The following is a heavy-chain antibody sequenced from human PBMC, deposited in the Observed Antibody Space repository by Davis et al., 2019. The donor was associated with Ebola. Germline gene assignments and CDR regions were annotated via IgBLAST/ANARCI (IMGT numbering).Heavy chain of an antibody. Sequence: GESLKISCAASGFTFSDYYMSWIRQAPGKGLEWVSYISSSGSTIYYADSVKGRFTISRDNSKNTLYLQMNSLRAEDTAVYYCARGAPYCSGGSCSYFDYWGQGTLVTVSS. CDR2: ISSSGSTI. J-gene: IGHJ4*02. D-gene: IGHD2-15*01. CDR1: GFTFSDYY. CDR3: ARGAPYCSGGSCSYFDY. V-gene: IGHV3-11*04.